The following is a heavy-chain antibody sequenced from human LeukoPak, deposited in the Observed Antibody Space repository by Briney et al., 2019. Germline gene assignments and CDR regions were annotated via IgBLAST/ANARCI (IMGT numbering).Heavy chain of an antibody. J-gene: IGHJ4*02. V-gene: IGHV4-34*01. D-gene: IGHD2-15*01. CDR3: ARDNVVDATSGIDY. Sequence: SETLSLTCTVYGGSLSAYYWSWIRQPPGKELEWIGEINHSGITTYNPSLNSRVTISLDKSKIQFSLKLTSMTAADTAVYFCARDNVVDATSGIDYWGQGTLVTVSS. CDR2: INHSGIT. CDR1: GGSLSAYY.